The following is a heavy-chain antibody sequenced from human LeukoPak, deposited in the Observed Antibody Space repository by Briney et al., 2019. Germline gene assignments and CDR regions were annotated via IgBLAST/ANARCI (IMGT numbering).Heavy chain of an antibody. CDR2: IGGSGSRT. CDR1: GFTFSSYA. J-gene: IGHJ4*02. D-gene: IGHD2-8*02. CDR3: AKKYGVRVYGGVLTYFDY. V-gene: IGHV3-23*01. Sequence: GGSLRLSCAASGFTFSSYAMSWVRQAPGKSLEWVSGIGGSGSRTYYADSVKGRFTISRDNSKNTLYLQMNSLRAEDTAIYYCAKKYGVRVYGGVLTYFDYWGQGTLVTVS.